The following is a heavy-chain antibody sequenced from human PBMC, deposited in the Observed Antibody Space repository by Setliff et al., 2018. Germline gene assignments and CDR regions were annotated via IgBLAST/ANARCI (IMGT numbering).Heavy chain of an antibody. J-gene: IGHJ4*02. CDR1: AYSFTNYG. D-gene: IGHD6-19*01. CDR2: ISAYDGNT. V-gene: IGHV1-18*01. Sequence: ASVKVSCKASAYSFTNYGITWVRQAPGQGLEWMGWISAYDGNTRFAQNIQGRVTLTTDTPTSTAYMELRSLRSDDTAVYYRARSPPNRGFGSGWYGDFWGQGTLVTVSS. CDR3: ARSPPNRGFGSGWYGDF.